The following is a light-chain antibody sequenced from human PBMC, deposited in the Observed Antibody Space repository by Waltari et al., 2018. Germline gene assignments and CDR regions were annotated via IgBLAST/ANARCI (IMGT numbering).Light chain of an antibody. J-gene: IGLJ2*01. CDR2: DVY. Sequence: QSALTQPASVSGPPGQSITISCTGTSSDVGGYDFVSWYQQYPGKAPKLVIYDVYYRPSGVSHRFSASKSGNTASLTISGLQTEDEADYYCSSYTSISTSVVFGGGTKLTVL. CDR1: SSDVGGYDF. CDR3: SSYTSISTSVV. V-gene: IGLV2-14*03.